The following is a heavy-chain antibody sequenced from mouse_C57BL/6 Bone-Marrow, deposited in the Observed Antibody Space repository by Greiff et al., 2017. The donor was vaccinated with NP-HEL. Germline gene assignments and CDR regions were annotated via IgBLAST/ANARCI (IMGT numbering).Heavy chain of an antibody. CDR3: ARRGIYCYGGSYVWFAY. CDR2: FHPYNDDT. V-gene: IGHV1-47*01. CDR1: GYTFTTYP. D-gene: IGHD1-1*01. J-gene: IGHJ3*01. Sequence: LVESGSELVKPGASVKMSCKASGYTFTTYPIEWVKQNPGKSLEWIGNFHPYNDDTKYNEKFKGKATLTVEKSSSTVYLELSRVTSDDSAVYYCARRGIYCYGGSYVWFAYWGQGTLVTVSA.